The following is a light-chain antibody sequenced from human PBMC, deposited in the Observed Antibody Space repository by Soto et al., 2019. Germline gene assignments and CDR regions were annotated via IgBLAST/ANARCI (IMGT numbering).Light chain of an antibody. CDR3: YQYGSTPPT. Sequence: IVVTQSPCTLSLSQGERATLSCRASQSVSSSYLAWYQQKPGQAPRLLVYGASSRATGIPDRFSGSGSGTDFTLTISRLEPEDFVVFYCYQYGSTPPTFGQGAKVDNK. CDR2: GAS. V-gene: IGKV3-20*01. CDR1: QSVSSSY. J-gene: IGKJ1*01.